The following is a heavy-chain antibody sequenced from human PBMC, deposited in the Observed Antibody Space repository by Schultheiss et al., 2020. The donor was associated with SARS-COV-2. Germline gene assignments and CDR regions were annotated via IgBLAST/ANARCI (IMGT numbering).Heavy chain of an antibody. CDR1: GFTVSSYA. V-gene: IGHV3-30-3*01. J-gene: IGHJ5*01. CDR3: ARDRYYYDSSGYFDS. D-gene: IGHD3-22*01. Sequence: GGSLRLSCAASGFTVSSYAMHWVRQAPGKGLEWVAVVSYDGSNKYYADSVKGRFTISRDNSKNTLYLQMNSLRAEDTAVYYCARDRYYYDSSGYFDSWGQGTLVTVSS. CDR2: VSYDGSNK.